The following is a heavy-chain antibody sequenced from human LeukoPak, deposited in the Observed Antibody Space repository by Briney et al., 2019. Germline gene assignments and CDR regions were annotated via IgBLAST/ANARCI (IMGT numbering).Heavy chain of an antibody. V-gene: IGHV4-38-2*02. J-gene: IGHJ4*02. Sequence: SETLSLTCTVSGYSISSGYYWSWIRQPPGKGLEWIGEINHSGSTNYNPSLKSRVTISVDTSKNQFSLKLSSVTAADTAVYYCARGRIARLPYFDYWGQGTLVTVSS. CDR1: GYSISSGYY. D-gene: IGHD5-18*01. CDR3: ARGRIARLPYFDY. CDR2: INHSGST.